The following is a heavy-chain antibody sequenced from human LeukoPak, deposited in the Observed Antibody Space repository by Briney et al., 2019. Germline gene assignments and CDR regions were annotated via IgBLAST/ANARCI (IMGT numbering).Heavy chain of an antibody. CDR2: INRNGGST. D-gene: IGHD2-15*01. CDR3: ARGSPVAASY. J-gene: IGHJ4*02. Sequence: SAVNVSCMASGYAFTSDYMHWVRHAPGQGLEWMGIINRNGGSTSYAQKFQGRVTMTRDTSTSTVYMELSSLRSEDTAVYYCARGSPVAASYWGQGTLVTVSS. V-gene: IGHV1-46*01. CDR1: GYAFTSDY.